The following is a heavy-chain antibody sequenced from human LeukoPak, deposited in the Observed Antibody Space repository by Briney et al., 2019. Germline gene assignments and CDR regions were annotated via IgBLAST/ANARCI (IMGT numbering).Heavy chain of an antibody. Sequence: SETLSLTCTVTGGSISSSSYYWGWIRQPPGKGLEWIGSIYYSGSTYYNPSLKSRVTISVDTSKNQFSLNLSSVAAADTAVYYCARVFRAGTPDYWGQGTLVTVSS. J-gene: IGHJ4*02. CDR2: IYYSGST. CDR3: ARVFRAGTPDY. V-gene: IGHV4-39*07. CDR1: GGSISSSSYY. D-gene: IGHD3-10*01.